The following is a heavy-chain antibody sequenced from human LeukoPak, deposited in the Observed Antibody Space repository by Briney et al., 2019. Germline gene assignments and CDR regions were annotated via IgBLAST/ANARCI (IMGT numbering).Heavy chain of an antibody. D-gene: IGHD6-25*01. CDR1: GYTFTGYY. J-gene: IGHJ6*03. Sequence: GASVKVSCKASGYTFTGYYMHWVRQAPGQGLEWMGWINPNSGGTNYAQKFQGRVTMTRNTSISTAYMELSSLRSEDTAVYYCARGPMRPAARRYYYYYYMDVWGKGTTVTVSS. CDR3: ARGPMRPAARRYYYYYYMDV. CDR2: INPNSGGT. V-gene: IGHV1-2*02.